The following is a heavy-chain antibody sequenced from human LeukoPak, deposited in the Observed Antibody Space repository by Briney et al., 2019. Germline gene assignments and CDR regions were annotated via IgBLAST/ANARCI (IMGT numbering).Heavy chain of an antibody. Sequence: PSETLSLTCTVSGGSNSSSSYFWVWIRQPPGKRLEWIGSIYNSGSTYNNPSLKSRVTISVDTSKNQFSLKLSSVTAADTAVYYCARDRQQLVRGDHFDYWGQGTLVTVSS. CDR3: ARDRQQLVRGDHFDY. CDR1: GGSNSSSSYF. CDR2: IYNSGST. V-gene: IGHV4-39*07. D-gene: IGHD6-13*01. J-gene: IGHJ4*02.